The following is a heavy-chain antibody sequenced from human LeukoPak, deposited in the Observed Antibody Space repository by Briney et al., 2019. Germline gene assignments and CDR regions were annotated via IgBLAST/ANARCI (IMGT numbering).Heavy chain of an antibody. V-gene: IGHV4-59*01. Sequence: LETLSLTCTVSGGSISSYYRSWIRQPPGKGLQWIGYIYYSGSTNYNPSLKSRVTISVDTSKNQSSLTLSSVTAADTAVYYCARRGYCSSTSCYKAFDIWGQGTMVTVSS. J-gene: IGHJ3*02. CDR3: ARRGYCSSTSCYKAFDI. CDR2: IYYSGST. CDR1: GGSISSYY. D-gene: IGHD2-2*02.